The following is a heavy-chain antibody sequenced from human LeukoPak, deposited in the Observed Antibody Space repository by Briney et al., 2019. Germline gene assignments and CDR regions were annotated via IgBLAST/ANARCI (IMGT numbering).Heavy chain of an antibody. D-gene: IGHD6-6*01. CDR1: GYSISSGYY. CDR3: ERERSSSSDY. Sequence: SETLSLTCAVSGYSISSGYYWGWIRQPPGKGLEWIGSIYHSGSTYYSPSLKSRVTISVDTSKNQFSLKLSSVTATDAAIYYCERERSSSSDYWGQGTLVTVSS. CDR2: IYHSGST. J-gene: IGHJ4*02. V-gene: IGHV4-38-2*02.